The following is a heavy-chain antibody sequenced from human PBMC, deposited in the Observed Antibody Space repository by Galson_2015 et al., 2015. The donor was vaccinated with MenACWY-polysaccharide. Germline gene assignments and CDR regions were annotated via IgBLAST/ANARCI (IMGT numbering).Heavy chain of an antibody. D-gene: IGHD2-15*01. CDR2: INSDGSSA. CDR3: ARGLCSGGTCLRWDDAFDF. Sequence: SLRLSCAASGFSISTYWMHWVRQVPGKGLMWVSRINSDGSSATYADSVRGRLTFSRDNAKNTVYLRLNSLRVEDTAVYYCARGLCSGGTCLRWDDAFDFRGQGTMVIVSS. CDR1: GFSISTYW. V-gene: IGHV3-74*03. J-gene: IGHJ3*01.